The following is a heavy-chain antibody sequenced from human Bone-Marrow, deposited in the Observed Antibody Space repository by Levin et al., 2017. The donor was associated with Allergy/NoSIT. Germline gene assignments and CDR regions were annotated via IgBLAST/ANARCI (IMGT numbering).Heavy chain of an antibody. V-gene: IGHV3-74*01. J-gene: IGHJ4*02. D-gene: IGHD2-21*02. CDR2: INSDGSST. Sequence: QPGGSLRLSCAASGLTFSSYWMHWVRQAPGKGLVWVSHINSDGSSTTYADSVKGRFTISRDNAKNTLYLQMNSLRAEDTAIYYCTGVTEFDYWGQGTLVTVSS. CDR1: GLTFSSYW. CDR3: TGVTEFDY.